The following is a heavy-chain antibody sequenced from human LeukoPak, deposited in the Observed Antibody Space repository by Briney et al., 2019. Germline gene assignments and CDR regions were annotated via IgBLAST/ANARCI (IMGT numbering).Heavy chain of an antibody. CDR3: AKLRTNNDYYDSSGYYSFCDY. CDR2: ISGSGGST. J-gene: IGHJ4*02. Sequence: GGSLRLSCAASGFTFSSYAMSWVRQAPEKGLEWVSAISGSGGSTYYADSVKGRFTISRDNSKNTLYLQMNSLRAEDTAVYYCAKLRTNNDYYDSSGYYSFCDYWGQGTLVTVSS. D-gene: IGHD3-22*01. CDR1: GFTFSSYA. V-gene: IGHV3-23*01.